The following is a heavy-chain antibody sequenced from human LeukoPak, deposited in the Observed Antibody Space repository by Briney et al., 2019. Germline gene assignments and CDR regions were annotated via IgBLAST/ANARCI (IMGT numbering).Heavy chain of an antibody. CDR1: GFTFSSCA. CDR3: AKDLEVGRWELIIDY. D-gene: IGHD1-26*01. CDR2: ISGSGGST. J-gene: IGHJ4*02. Sequence: GGSLRLSCAASGFTFSSCAMSWVRQAPGKGLEWVSAISGSGGSTYYADSVKGRFTISRDNSKNTLYLQMNSLRAEDTAVYYCAKDLEVGRWELIIDYWGQGTLVTVSS. V-gene: IGHV3-23*01.